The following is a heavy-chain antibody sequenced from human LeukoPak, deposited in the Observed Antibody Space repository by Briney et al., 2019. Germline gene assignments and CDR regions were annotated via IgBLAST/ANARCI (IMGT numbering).Heavy chain of an antibody. Sequence: SVKVSCKASGGTFSSYAISWVRQAPGQGLEWMGGIIPIFVTANYAQKFQGRVTITADESTSTAYMELSSLRSEDTAVYYCARGIRRFLELTGDFDYWGQGTLVTVSS. CDR2: IIPIFVTA. J-gene: IGHJ4*02. CDR1: GGTFSSYA. CDR3: ARGIRRFLELTGDFDY. D-gene: IGHD3-3*01. V-gene: IGHV1-69*13.